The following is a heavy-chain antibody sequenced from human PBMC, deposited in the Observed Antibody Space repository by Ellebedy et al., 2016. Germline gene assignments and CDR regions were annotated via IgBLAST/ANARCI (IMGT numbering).Heavy chain of an antibody. Sequence: GESLKISXAVSGFTFSIAGMTWVRQAPGKGLEWVATIVNSGRETYYADPLKGRFTISRDNAMNSLYLQMDSLTVEDTAVYYCTRDGSEWSRDYWGQGTLVTVSS. J-gene: IGHJ4*02. D-gene: IGHD2-8*01. CDR1: GFTFSIAG. CDR2: IVNSGRET. CDR3: TRDGSEWSRDY. V-gene: IGHV3-21*06.